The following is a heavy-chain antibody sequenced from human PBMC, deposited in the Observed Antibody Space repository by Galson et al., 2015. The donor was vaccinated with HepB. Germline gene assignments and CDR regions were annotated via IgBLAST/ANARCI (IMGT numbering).Heavy chain of an antibody. Sequence: QSGAEVKKPGESLKISCKASGYSFTTKWIGWVRQMPGKGLELMGIIYPGDSDTRYNPSFQGQVTISADGSISTAYLQWSSLKASDTAMYYCATRSGYDSDYWGQGTLVTVSS. J-gene: IGHJ4*02. V-gene: IGHV5-51*01. CDR1: GYSFTTKW. CDR2: IYPGDSDT. D-gene: IGHD5-12*01. CDR3: ATRSGYDSDY.